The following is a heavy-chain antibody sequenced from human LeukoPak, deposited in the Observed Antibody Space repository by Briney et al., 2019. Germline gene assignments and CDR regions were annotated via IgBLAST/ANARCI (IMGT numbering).Heavy chain of an antibody. CDR1: GGSISSYY. V-gene: IGHV4-59*01. J-gene: IGHJ6*02. CDR2: IDYSGST. Sequence: SETLSLTCTVSGGSISSYYWSWIRQPPGKGLEWIGYIDYSGSTNYNPSLKSRVTISGDTSKNQFSLKLISVTAADTAVYYCAREQREISGLGHYYYYGMDVWGQGTTVTVSS. D-gene: IGHD3-16*01. CDR3: AREQREISGLGHYYYYGMDV.